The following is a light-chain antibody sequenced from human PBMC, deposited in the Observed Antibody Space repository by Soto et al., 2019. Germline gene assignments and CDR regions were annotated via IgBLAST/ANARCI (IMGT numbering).Light chain of an antibody. V-gene: IGKV1-27*01. J-gene: IGKJ4*01. CDR2: AAY. Sequence: DIQMTQAPSSLSASVGDRVTITCRARQDISTYLAWYQQKPGKVPKLLISAAYTLQSGVPPRFSGSGSGTEFTLTISSLQPEDVATYYCQKYDNAPLTFGGGIKEEIK. CDR3: QKYDNAPLT. CDR1: QDISTY.